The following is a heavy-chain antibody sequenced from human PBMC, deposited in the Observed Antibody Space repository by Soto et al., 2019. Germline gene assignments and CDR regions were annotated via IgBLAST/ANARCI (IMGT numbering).Heavy chain of an antibody. D-gene: IGHD1-1*01. J-gene: IGHJ4*02. CDR1: GDSVSSNGAC. CDR3: AREVRKYLDY. CDR2: IYYRSKWFH. V-gene: IGHV6-1*01. Sequence: SQTLSLTCVISGDSVSSNGACWNWIRQSPSRGLQWLGRIYYRSKWFHDYAASVESRMAINPDTSKNQFSLQLNSVTPEDTAVYYCAREVRKYLDYWGQGTLVTVSS.